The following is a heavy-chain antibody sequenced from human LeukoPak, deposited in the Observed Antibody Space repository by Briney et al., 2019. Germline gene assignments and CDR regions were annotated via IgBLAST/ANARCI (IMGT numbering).Heavy chain of an antibody. Sequence: SETLSLTCTVSGGSISSYYWSWIRQPAGKGLEWIGRIYTSGSTNYNPSLKSRVTMSVDTSKNQFSLKLSSVTAADTAVYYCARDLWFGEPSYYFDYWSQGTLVTVSS. J-gene: IGHJ4*02. CDR1: GGSISSYY. D-gene: IGHD3-10*01. V-gene: IGHV4-4*07. CDR2: IYTSGST. CDR3: ARDLWFGEPSYYFDY.